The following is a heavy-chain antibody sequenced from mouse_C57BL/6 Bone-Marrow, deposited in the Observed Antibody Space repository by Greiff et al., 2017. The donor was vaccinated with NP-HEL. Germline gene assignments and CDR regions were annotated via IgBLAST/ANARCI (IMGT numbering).Heavy chain of an antibody. V-gene: IGHV14-4*01. Sequence: EVQLQQSGAELVRPGASVKLSCTASGFNITDDYMHWVKQRPEQGLEWIGWIDPENGDTEYASKFQGKATITADTPSNTAYLQLSSLTSEDTAVYYCTTDGYYAWFAYWGQGTLVTVSA. D-gene: IGHD2-3*01. CDR2: IDPENGDT. CDR3: TTDGYYAWFAY. CDR1: GFNITDDY. J-gene: IGHJ3*01.